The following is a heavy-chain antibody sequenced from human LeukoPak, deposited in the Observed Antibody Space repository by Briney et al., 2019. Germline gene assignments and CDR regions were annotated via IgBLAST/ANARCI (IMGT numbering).Heavy chain of an antibody. V-gene: IGHV3-15*01. Sequence: PGGSLRLSCAASGFTFISSWMTWVRQAPGKGLEWVGRIRSTPDGGATDYAAPVKGRFTISRDNSKNTLYLQMNSLRAEDTAVYYCARDHYSLRFLEWLPEKPNWFDPWGQGTLVTVSS. CDR2: IRSTPDGGAT. CDR3: ARDHYSLRFLEWLPEKPNWFDP. J-gene: IGHJ5*02. CDR1: GFTFISSW. D-gene: IGHD3-3*01.